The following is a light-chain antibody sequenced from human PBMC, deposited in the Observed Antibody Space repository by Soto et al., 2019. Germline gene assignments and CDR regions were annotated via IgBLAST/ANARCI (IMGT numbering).Light chain of an antibody. CDR1: QTVSSW. J-gene: IGKJ1*01. CDR3: QEYNTFWT. V-gene: IGKV1-5*01. Sequence: DIQMTHSPSTLSASVGDRVTITFRSSQTVSSWLAWYQQKPGKAPKLLIYDVSSLESGVPSRFSGSGSGTEFTLTISSLQPDDSATYYCQEYNTFWTFGQGTKVDIK. CDR2: DVS.